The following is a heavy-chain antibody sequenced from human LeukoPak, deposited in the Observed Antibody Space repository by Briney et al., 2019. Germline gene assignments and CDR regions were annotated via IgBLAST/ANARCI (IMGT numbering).Heavy chain of an antibody. V-gene: IGHV3-21*04. Sequence: GGSLRLSCAASGFTFSSYSMNWVRQAPGKGLEWVSSISSSSSYIYYADSVKGRFTISRDNAKNTLYLQMDSLRAEDTAVYYCARRLAAAATPKYYFDYWGQGSLVTVSS. D-gene: IGHD6-13*01. CDR1: GFTFSSYS. J-gene: IGHJ4*02. CDR2: ISSSSSYI. CDR3: ARRLAAAATPKYYFDY.